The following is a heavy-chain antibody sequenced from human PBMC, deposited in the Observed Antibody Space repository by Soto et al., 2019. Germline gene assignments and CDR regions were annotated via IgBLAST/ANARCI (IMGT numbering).Heavy chain of an antibody. CDR3: ARTTVTTGFYYGMDL. CDR2: ISWSSGSI. Sequence: PGGSLRLSCAASGFRFDDYAMHWVRQATGKGLEWVSGISWSSGSIGYAASVKGRFTISRDNDGNSLFLQMNGLRSDDTALYYCARTTVTTGFYYGMDLWGQGTMVTVSS. V-gene: IGHV3-9*01. CDR1: GFRFDDYA. J-gene: IGHJ6*02. D-gene: IGHD4-17*01.